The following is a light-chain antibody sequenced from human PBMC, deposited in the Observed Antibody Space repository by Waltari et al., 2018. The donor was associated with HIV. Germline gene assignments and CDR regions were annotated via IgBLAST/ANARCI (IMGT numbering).Light chain of an antibody. V-gene: IGLV3-19*01. J-gene: IGLJ2*01. CDR2: DKN. CDR3: NSRDKSGNFVV. Sequence: SSELTQDPAVSVALGQTVRITCQGDSLRTYYANWYQQKPGQAPLLVIFDKNNRPSGIPDRFSGSSSGNTASLTITGTQAEDEGDYYCNSRDKSGNFVVFGGGTKLTVL. CDR1: SLRTYY.